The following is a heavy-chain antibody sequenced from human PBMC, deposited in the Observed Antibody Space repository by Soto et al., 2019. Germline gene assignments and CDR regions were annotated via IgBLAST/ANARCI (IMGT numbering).Heavy chain of an antibody. CDR3: AIDGYCSRGRCFSRWFDS. CDR1: GGSISSGGYY. D-gene: IGHD2-15*01. V-gene: IGHV4-31*03. Sequence: TLSLTCTVSGGSISSGGYYWSWMRQYPGKGLEWIGYIYYSGSNYYNPSPKSRITISVDTSKKQFSLKLSSVTAADTALYYCAIDGYCSRGRCFSRWFDSWGQGTLVTVSS. CDR2: IYYSGSN. J-gene: IGHJ5*01.